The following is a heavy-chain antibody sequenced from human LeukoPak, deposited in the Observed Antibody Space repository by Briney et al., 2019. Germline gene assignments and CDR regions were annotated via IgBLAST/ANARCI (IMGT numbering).Heavy chain of an antibody. CDR3: ARLTEYSSGWYCAFDI. CDR1: GGSISSYY. V-gene: IGHV4-4*07. CDR2: IYTSGST. J-gene: IGHJ3*02. Sequence: SETLSLTCTVSGGSISSYYWSWIRQPAGKGLEWIGRIYTSGSTNYNPSLKSRVTMSVDTSKNQFSLKLSSVTAADTAVYYCARLTEYSSGWYCAFDIWGQGTKVTVSS. D-gene: IGHD6-19*01.